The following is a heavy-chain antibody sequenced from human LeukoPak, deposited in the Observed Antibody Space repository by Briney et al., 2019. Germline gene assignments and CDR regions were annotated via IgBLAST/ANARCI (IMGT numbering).Heavy chain of an antibody. CDR2: ISGSGGTT. CDR1: GFTFSSYA. V-gene: IGHV3-23*01. D-gene: IGHD6-13*01. J-gene: IGHJ4*02. Sequence: SLRLSCEVSGFTFSSYAISWVRQAPGQGLEWVSGISGSGGTTYYADSVKGRFTISREESKNTAYLQLISLRGEDTAVYFCARWGGSRWHDFDYRGRASQLCVCS. CDR3: ARWGGSRWHDFDY.